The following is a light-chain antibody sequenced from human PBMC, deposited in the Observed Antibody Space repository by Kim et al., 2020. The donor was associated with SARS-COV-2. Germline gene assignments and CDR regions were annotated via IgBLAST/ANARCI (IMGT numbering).Light chain of an antibody. J-gene: IGLJ2*01. V-gene: IGLV1-47*01. Sequence: GQRVTICSSGGSAILGSNYVYWYQQLPGTAPKLLIYRNNQRPSGVPDRFSGSKSGTSASLAISGLRSEDEADYYCAAWDDSLSGVVFGGGTQLTVL. CDR1: SAILGSNY. CDR3: AAWDDSLSGVV. CDR2: RNN.